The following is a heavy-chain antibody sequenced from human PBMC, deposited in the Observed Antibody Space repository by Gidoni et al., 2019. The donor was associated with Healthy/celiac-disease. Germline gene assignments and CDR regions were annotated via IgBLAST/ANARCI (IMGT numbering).Heavy chain of an antibody. J-gene: IGHJ6*02. D-gene: IGHD3-16*01. V-gene: IGHV3-30*02. CDR3: AKDLRALSYYYYGMDV. Sequence: QVQLVESGGGVVQPGGSLSLSCAASGFTFSSYGMNWVRQAPGKGLEWVAFIRYDGSNKYYADSVKGRFTISRDNSKNTLYLQMNSLRAEDTAVYYCAKDLRALSYYYYGMDVWGQGTTVTVSS. CDR1: GFTFSSYG. CDR2: IRYDGSNK.